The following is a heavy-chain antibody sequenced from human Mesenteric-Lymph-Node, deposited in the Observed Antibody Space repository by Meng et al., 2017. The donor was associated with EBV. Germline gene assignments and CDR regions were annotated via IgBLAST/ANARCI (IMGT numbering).Heavy chain of an antibody. Sequence: GQRPEPGPGRGTPSGTLSLTAWLSGGSSRRGKWWSWGRQSPGKGLEWIGQFYHNGDTNYHPSLKSRVLISVDKSKNQFSLRLNSVTAADTAVYYCARDVQMATIWGQGTLVTVSS. J-gene: IGHJ4*02. V-gene: IGHV4-4*02. CDR2: FYHNGDT. CDR3: ARDVQMATI. D-gene: IGHD5-24*01. CDR1: GGSSRRGKW.